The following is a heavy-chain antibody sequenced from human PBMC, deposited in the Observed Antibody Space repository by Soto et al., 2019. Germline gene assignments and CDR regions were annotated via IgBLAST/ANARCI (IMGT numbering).Heavy chain of an antibody. J-gene: IGHJ4*02. D-gene: IGHD6-19*01. CDR3: ARGYISGWTFDF. V-gene: IGHV1-3*01. CDR2: INCGSGNT. Sequence: QVQLVQSGAEVKQPGASASVSCKASGYNFTTYVVHWLRQAPGQGPEWMGWINCGSGNTVYSQKFQGRVTFTRDTSATTAYMDLNSLTSGDTAVYYCARGYISGWTFDFWGRGTLVTVSS. CDR1: GYNFTTYV.